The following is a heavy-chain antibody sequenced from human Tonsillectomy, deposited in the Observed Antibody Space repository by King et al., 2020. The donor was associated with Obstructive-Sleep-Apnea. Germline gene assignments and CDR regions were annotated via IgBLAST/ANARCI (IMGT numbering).Heavy chain of an antibody. CDR3: APNEGDSSGYYPEYFQH. D-gene: IGHD3-22*01. V-gene: IGHV3-23*04. CDR1: GFTFSSYA. J-gene: IGHJ1*01. Sequence: VQLVESGGGLVQPGGSLRLSCAASGFTFSSYAMSWVRQAPGKGLEWGSAISGSGGSTYYADSVKGRFTISRDNSKNTLYLQMNSLRAEVTAVYYCAPNEGDSSGYYPEYFQHWGQGTLVTVSS. CDR2: ISGSGGST.